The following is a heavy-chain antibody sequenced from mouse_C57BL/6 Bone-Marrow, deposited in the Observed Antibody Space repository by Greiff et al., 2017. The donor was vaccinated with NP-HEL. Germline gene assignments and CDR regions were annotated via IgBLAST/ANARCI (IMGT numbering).Heavy chain of an antibody. CDR1: GYTSTSYW. CDR3: ARGLLWLRRRDYYAMDY. D-gene: IGHD2-2*01. CDR2: IHPNSGST. Sequence: QVQLQQPGAELVKPGASVKLSCKASGYTSTSYWMHWVKQRPGQGLEWIGMIHPNSGSTNYNEKFKSKATLTVDKSSSTAYMQLSSLTSEDSAVYYCARGLLWLRRRDYYAMDYWGQGTSVTVSS. V-gene: IGHV1-64*01. J-gene: IGHJ4*01.